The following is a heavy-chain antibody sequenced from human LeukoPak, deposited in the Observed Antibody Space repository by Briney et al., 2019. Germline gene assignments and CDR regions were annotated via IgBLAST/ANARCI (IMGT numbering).Heavy chain of an antibody. D-gene: IGHD3-10*01. J-gene: IGHJ4*02. CDR1: GYTFTSYG. V-gene: IGHV1-18*01. CDR3: ARSPSQGETSDYYGSGSCYVDFDY. CDR2: ISAYNGNT. Sequence: GASVKVSCKASGYTFTSYGISWVRQAPGQGLEWMGWISAYNGNTNYAQKLQGRVTMTTDTSTSTAYMELRSLRSDDTAVYYCARSPSQGETSDYYGSGSCYVDFDYWGQGTLVTVSS.